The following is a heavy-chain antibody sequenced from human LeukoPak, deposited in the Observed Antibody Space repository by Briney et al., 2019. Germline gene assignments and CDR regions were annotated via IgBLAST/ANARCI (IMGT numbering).Heavy chain of an antibody. Sequence: GGSLRLSCAASGFTFSSYGIHWVRQAPGKGLEWVAVISYDGSNKYYADSVKGRFTISRDNSKNTLYLQMNSLRAEDTAVYYCAKGLGSSWINWFDPWGQGNLVTVSS. J-gene: IGHJ5*02. CDR2: ISYDGSNK. CDR1: GFTFSSYG. D-gene: IGHD6-13*01. CDR3: AKGLGSSWINWFDP. V-gene: IGHV3-30*18.